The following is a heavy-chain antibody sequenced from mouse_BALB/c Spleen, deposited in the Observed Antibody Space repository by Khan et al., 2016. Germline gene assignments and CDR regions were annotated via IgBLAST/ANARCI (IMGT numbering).Heavy chain of an antibody. CDR2: ISYSGST. CDR3: ARSGDGYYVVAMDY. D-gene: IGHD2-3*01. V-gene: IGHV3-2*02. J-gene: IGHJ4*01. CDR1: GYSITSDYA. Sequence: EVQLQESGPGLVKPSQSLSLTCTVTGYSITSDYAWNWIRQFPGNKLEWMGYISYSGSTSYNPSLKSRISITRDTSKNQFFLQLHSVTTEDTATYYCARSGDGYYVVAMDYWGQGTSVTVSS.